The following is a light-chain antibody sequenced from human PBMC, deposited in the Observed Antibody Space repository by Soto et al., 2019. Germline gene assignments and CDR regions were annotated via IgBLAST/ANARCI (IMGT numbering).Light chain of an antibody. Sequence: QSALTQPASVSGSPGQSITISCTGSSSDIGGSKYVSWYQHHPDKAPRLIIYEVTNRPSGVSSRFSGSKSHNTASLTISGLQTEDEADYYCSSYTDDTTYVFGTGTKLTVL. CDR1: SSDIGGSKY. CDR2: EVT. V-gene: IGLV2-14*01. CDR3: SSYTDDTTYV. J-gene: IGLJ1*01.